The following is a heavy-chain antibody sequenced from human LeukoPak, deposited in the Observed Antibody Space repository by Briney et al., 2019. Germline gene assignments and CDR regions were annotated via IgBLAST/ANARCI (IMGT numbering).Heavy chain of an antibody. J-gene: IGHJ3*02. V-gene: IGHV3-30-3*01. CDR3: ARGSSSRYGGDAFDI. Sequence: GRSLRLSCAASGFTFSSYAMHWVRQAPGKGLEWVAVISYDGSNKYYADSVKGRFTISRDNSKNTLYLQMNSLRAEDTAVYYCARGSSSRYGGDAFDIWGQGTMVTVSS. CDR1: GFTFSSYA. CDR2: ISYDGSNK. D-gene: IGHD6-13*01.